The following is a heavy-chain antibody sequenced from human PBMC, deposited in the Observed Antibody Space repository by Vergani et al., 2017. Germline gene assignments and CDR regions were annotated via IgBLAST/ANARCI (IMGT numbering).Heavy chain of an antibody. D-gene: IGHD1-1*01. V-gene: IGHV4-4*07. Sequence: QVQLQESGPGLVKPSETLSLTCTVSGGSISSYYWSWIRQPAGKGLEWLGRIYTSGSTNYNPSLKSRVTISVHTTKNQCSLKLSSVTAADTAVYYCAREGGTSDGAFDIWGQGTMVTVSS. J-gene: IGHJ3*02. CDR1: GGSISSYY. CDR2: IYTSGST. CDR3: AREGGTSDGAFDI.